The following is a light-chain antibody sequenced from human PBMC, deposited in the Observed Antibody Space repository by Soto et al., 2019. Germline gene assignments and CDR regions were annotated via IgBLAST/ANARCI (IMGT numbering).Light chain of an antibody. V-gene: IGLV1-40*01. J-gene: IGLJ2*01. CDR1: SSNIGAGYD. CDR2: GNS. Sequence: QSVLTQPPSVSGAPGQRVTISCTGSSSNIGAGYDVHWYQQLPGTAPKLLIYGNSNRPSGVPDRFSGSKSGTSASLAITRLQAEDEADYYCQSYDSSLSGVFGGGTKLTVL. CDR3: QSYDSSLSGV.